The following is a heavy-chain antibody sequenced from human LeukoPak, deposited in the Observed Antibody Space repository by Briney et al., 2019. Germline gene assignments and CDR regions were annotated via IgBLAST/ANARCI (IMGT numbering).Heavy chain of an antibody. V-gene: IGHV4-30-4*07. Sequence: SETLSLTCAVSGGSISSGGYSWSWIRQPPGKGLEWIGYIYYSGSTYYNPSLKSRVTISVDTSKNQFSLKLSSVTAADTAVYYCARDLGAYWFDPWGQGTLVTVSS. CDR1: GGSISSGGYS. CDR3: ARDLGAYWFDP. CDR2: IYYSGST. J-gene: IGHJ5*02. D-gene: IGHD3-16*01.